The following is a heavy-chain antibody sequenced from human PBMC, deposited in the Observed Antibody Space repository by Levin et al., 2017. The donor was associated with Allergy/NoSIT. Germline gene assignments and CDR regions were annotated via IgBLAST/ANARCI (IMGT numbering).Heavy chain of an antibody. J-gene: IGHJ3*02. D-gene: IGHD2-15*01. CDR3: TRGQWSTFNI. V-gene: IGHV6-1*01. CDR2: TYYRSNWYT. CDR1: GDSVSSNGVA. Sequence: SETLSLTCAISGDSVSSNGVAWNWIRQSPSRGLEFLGRTYYRSNWYTDHAVSVKGRITITMDTSKNQFSLHLNSVTPGDTAVYYCTRGQWSTFNIWGQGTMVTVS.